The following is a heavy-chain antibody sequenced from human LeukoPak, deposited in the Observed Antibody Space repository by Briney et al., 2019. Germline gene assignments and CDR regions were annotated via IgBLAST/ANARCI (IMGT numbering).Heavy chain of an antibody. D-gene: IGHD4-17*01. CDR1: GGSISSGGYY. CDR3: ARKNDYGASYYIDV. J-gene: IGHJ6*03. Sequence: SQTLSLTCTVSGGSISSGGYYWNWIRQYPGKGLEWIGFLSYSGTTNYNPSLKSRVSMSVDTSKNQFSLRLNSVTAADTAVYFCARKNDYGASYYIDVWGKGTTVTVSS. V-gene: IGHV4-31*03. CDR2: LSYSGTT.